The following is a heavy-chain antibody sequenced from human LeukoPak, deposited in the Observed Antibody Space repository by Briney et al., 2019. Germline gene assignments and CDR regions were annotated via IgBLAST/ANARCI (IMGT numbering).Heavy chain of an antibody. D-gene: IGHD3-10*02. CDR1: GFTFRSDW. CDR3: ARFIFGYYGMDV. V-gene: IGHV3-48*04. CDR2: ISSSGSNI. Sequence: GGSLRLSCAASGFTFRSDWMSWVRQAPGKGLEWGSYISSSGSNIYYADSVKGRFTVSRDNAKNSLYLQINSLRAEDTAVYYCARFIFGYYGMDVWGQGTTVTVSS. J-gene: IGHJ6*02.